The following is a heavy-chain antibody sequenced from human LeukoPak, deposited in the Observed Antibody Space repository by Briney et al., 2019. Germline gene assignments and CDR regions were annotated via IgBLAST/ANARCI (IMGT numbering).Heavy chain of an antibody. CDR3: ARDPEIENPYYFDY. CDR1: GFPLSSYS. V-gene: IGHV3-48*01. CDR2: INIDSITV. D-gene: IGHD2/OR15-2a*01. Sequence: PGGSLRLSCAASGFPLSSYSINWVRQAPGKGLEWVSYINIDSITVNYADSVKGRFTISRDNAKNSLYLQMNSLRAEDTAVYYCARDPEIENPYYFDYWGQGTLVTVSS. J-gene: IGHJ4*02.